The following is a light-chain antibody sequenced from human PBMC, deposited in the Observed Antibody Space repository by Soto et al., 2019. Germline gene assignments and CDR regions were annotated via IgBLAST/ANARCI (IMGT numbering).Light chain of an antibody. J-gene: IGLJ3*02. CDR2: NSN. V-gene: IGLV1-44*01. CDR3: ATWDDSLNARGV. CDR1: SSNIGNNA. Sequence: QSVLTQTPSASGTPGQTVTISCSGSSSNIGNNAVSWYQQFPGTAPKLLIYNSNQRPAGVPDRFSGSKSGTSASLAISGLQSEDEADYYCATWDDSLNARGVFGGGTKLPVL.